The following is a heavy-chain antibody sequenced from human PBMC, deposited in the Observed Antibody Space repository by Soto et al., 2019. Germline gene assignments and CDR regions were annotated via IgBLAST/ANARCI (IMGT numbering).Heavy chain of an antibody. D-gene: IGHD1-7*01. CDR1: GYTFTSYY. V-gene: IGHV1-46*01. J-gene: IGHJ6*02. CDR3: ARLTGTAYYYYGMDV. CDR2: INPSGGST. Sequence: QVQLVQSGAEVKKPGASVKVSCKASGYTFTSYYMHWVRQAPGQGLEWMGIINPSGGSTSYAQKFQGRVTMTRDTSTSTVYMELSSPRSEDTAVYYCARLTGTAYYYYGMDVWGQGTTVTVSS.